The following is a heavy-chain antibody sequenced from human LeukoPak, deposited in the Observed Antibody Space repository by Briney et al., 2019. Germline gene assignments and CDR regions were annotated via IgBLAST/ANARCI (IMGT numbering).Heavy chain of an antibody. J-gene: IGHJ4*02. V-gene: IGHV3-30-3*01. CDR2: ISYDGSNK. Sequence: GGSLRLSCAASGFTFSSYAMHCVRQAPGKGLEWVAVISYDGSNKYYADSVKGRFTISRDNSKNTLYLQMNSLRAEDTAVYYCVRDPGLGTGYLMVDYWGQGTLVTVSS. CDR3: VRDPGLGTGYLMVDY. D-gene: IGHD3-9*01. CDR1: GFTFSSYA.